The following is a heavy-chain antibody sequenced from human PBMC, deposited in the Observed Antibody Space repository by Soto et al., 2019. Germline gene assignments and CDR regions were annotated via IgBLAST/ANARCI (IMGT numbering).Heavy chain of an antibody. J-gene: IGHJ6*02. CDR2: ISGSGGST. D-gene: IGHD3-10*01. CDR1: GFTFSSYA. CDR3: AKGAMVRGVTPRQACYGMDV. Sequence: QPGGSLRLSCAASGFTFSSYAMSWVRQAPGKGLEWVSAISGSGGSTYYADSVKGRFTISRDNSKNTLYLQMNSLRAEDTAVYYCAKGAMVRGVTPRQACYGMDVWGQGTTVTVSS. V-gene: IGHV3-23*01.